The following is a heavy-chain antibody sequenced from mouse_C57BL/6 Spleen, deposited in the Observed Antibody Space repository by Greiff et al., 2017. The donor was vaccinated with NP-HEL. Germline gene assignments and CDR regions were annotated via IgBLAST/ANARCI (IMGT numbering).Heavy chain of an antibody. CDR3: ASFDY. CDR2: ISSGGSYT. V-gene: IGHV5-6*01. CDR1: GFTFSSYG. J-gene: IGHJ2*01. Sequence: EVKVVESGGDLVKPGGSLKLSCAASGFTFSSYGMSWVRQTPDKRLEWVATISSGGSYTYYPDSVKGRFTISRDNAKNTLYLQMSSLKSEDTAMYYCASFDYWGQGTTLTVSS.